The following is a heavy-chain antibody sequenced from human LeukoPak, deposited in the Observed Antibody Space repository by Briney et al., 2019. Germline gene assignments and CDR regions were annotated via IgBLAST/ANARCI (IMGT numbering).Heavy chain of an antibody. CDR2: MNPNSGRT. CDR3: TRETSSRYFDY. CDR1: GYTLTSYD. Sequence: GASVKVSCKASGYTLTSYDINWVRQATGQGLEWKGWMNPNSGRTGYAQNFQGRITITRNTSISTAYLELSSLRSDDTAVYYCTRETSSRYFDYWGQGTLVTVSS. J-gene: IGHJ4*02. V-gene: IGHV1-8*01.